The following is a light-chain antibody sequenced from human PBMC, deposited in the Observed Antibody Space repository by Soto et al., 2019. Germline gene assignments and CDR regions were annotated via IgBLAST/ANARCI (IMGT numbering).Light chain of an antibody. V-gene: IGKV1-27*01. Sequence: DIQMTQSPSSLSASVGDRVTITCRASQDINNYLAWYQQKPGKDPKLLIYAASTLQSVVPSRFRGGGYGTDFTLTIRSLQPEDVATYYCQKYNNAPPVTFGPGTKV. CDR1: QDINNY. CDR2: AAS. J-gene: IGKJ3*01. CDR3: QKYNNAPPVT.